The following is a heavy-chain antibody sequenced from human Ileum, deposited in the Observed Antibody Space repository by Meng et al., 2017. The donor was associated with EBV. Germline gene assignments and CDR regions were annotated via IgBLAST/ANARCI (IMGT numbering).Heavy chain of an antibody. Sequence: QVDVQESGPGLVKPSETLSLICTVSGDSMNDYFWTWIRQPAGKGLEWIGRIYSNGATNYNPSLQSRVTMSIDTSRNQFSLKVTSVTAADTAVYYCARWGSGMSPTADWFDPWGQGTLVTVSS. D-gene: IGHD2-15*01. V-gene: IGHV4-4*07. CDR2: IYSNGAT. CDR3: ARWGSGMSPTADWFDP. J-gene: IGHJ5*02. CDR1: GDSMNDYF.